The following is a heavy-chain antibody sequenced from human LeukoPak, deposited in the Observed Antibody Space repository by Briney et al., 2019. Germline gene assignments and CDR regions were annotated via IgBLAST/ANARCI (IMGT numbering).Heavy chain of an antibody. V-gene: IGHV3-23*01. CDR2: ISDSGGST. CDR1: GITLSNYG. D-gene: IGHD3-10*01. CDR3: AKRGVVIRVILVGFHKQTYYFDS. J-gene: IGHJ4*02. Sequence: GGSLRLSCAVSGITLSNYGMSWVRQAPGKGLEWVAGISDSGGSTNYADSVKGRFTISRDNAKNTLYLQMNSLRAEDTAVYFCAKRGVVIRVILVGFHKQTYYFDSWGQGALVTVSS.